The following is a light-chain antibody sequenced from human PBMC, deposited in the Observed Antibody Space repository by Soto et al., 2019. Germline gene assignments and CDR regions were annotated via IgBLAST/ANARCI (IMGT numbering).Light chain of an antibody. CDR3: CSYTGTYTLV. CDR1: SSDIGTYNY. Sequence: QSALTQPRSVSGSPGQSVTISCTGTSSDIGTYNYVSWYQQHPGKAPKLMIYDVTKRPSGVPDRFSGSKSGITASLTISGLQAEDEATYYCCSYTGTYTLVFGTGTKLTVL. J-gene: IGLJ1*01. CDR2: DVT. V-gene: IGLV2-11*01.